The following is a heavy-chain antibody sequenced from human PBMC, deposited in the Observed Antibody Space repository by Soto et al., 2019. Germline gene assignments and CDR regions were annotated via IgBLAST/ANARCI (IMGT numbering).Heavy chain of an antibody. V-gene: IGHV1-2*04. CDR1: GYTFTGYY. D-gene: IGHD4-4*01. CDR2: INPNSGGT. CDR3: ARTSNPPYYYGMDV. Sequence: GTSVKVSCKASGYTFTGYYMHWVRQAPGQGLEWMGWINPNSGGTNYAQKFQGWVTMTRDTSISTAYMELSRLRSDDTAVYYCARTSNPPYYYGMDVWGQGTTVTVSS. J-gene: IGHJ6*02.